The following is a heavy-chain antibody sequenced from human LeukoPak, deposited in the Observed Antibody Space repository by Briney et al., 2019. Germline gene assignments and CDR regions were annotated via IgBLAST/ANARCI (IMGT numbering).Heavy chain of an antibody. V-gene: IGHV1-18*01. J-gene: IGHJ4*02. CDR2: ISAYNGNT. CDR1: GYTFTSYG. CDR3: ARGSDMYYYGSGSYSSDY. Sequence: ASEKVSCKASGYTFTSYGISWVRQAPGQGLEWMGWISAYNGNTNYAQKLQGRVTMTTDTSTSTAYMELRSLRSDDTAVYYCARGSDMYYYGSGSYSSDYWGQGTLVTVSS. D-gene: IGHD3-10*01.